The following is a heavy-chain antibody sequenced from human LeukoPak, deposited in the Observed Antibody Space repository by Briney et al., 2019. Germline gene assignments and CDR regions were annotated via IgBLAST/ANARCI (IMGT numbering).Heavy chain of an antibody. CDR1: GFIFSRYG. D-gene: IGHD6-19*01. CDR3: AKDISSSGWYLGGY. J-gene: IGHJ4*02. V-gene: IGHV3-33*06. Sequence: GGSLRLSCAASGFIFSRYGMHWVRQAPGKGLEWVALIWSDGTDKYYGDSVKGRFTISRDNSKSTLSLQMNSLRADDTAVYYCAKDISSSGWYLGGYWGQGTLVTVSS. CDR2: IWSDGTDK.